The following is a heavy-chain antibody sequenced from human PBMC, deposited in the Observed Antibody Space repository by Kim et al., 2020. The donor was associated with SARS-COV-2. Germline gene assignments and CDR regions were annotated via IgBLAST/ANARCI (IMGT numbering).Heavy chain of an antibody. J-gene: IGHJ4*02. V-gene: IGHV5-51*01. CDR3: AKSQLGELSSGFDY. Sequence: SPSLQGQVTISADQSISTAYLQWSSLKASDTAMYYCAKSQLGELSSGFDYWGQGTLVTVSS. D-gene: IGHD3-16*02.